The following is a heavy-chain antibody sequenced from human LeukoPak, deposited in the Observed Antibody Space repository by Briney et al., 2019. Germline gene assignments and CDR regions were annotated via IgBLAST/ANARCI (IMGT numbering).Heavy chain of an antibody. V-gene: IGHV3-11*04. CDR1: GFTFSDYY. CDR2: ISSSGSTI. CDR3: AKDRASYSSGWGGDQGY. D-gene: IGHD6-19*01. Sequence: GGSLRLSCAASGFTFSDYYMSWIRQAPGKGLEWVSYISSSGSTIYYADSVKGRFTISRDNAKNSLYLQMNSLRAEDTAVYYCAKDRASYSSGWGGDQGYWGQGTLVTVSS. J-gene: IGHJ4*02.